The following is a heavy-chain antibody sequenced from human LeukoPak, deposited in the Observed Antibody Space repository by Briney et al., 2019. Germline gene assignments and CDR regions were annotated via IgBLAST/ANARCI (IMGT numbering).Heavy chain of an antibody. D-gene: IGHD1-1*01. V-gene: IGHV3-23*01. J-gene: IGHJ4*02. CDR1: GFTFSSYA. CDR2: ISGSGGST. Sequence: GGSLRLSCAASGFTFSSYAMSWVRQAPGKGLEWVSAISGSGGSTYYADSVKGRFTISRDNSKNTLYLQMNSLRAEDTAVYYCAKASYGGTTPLPDYWGQGTLVTVSS. CDR3: AKASYGGTTPLPDY.